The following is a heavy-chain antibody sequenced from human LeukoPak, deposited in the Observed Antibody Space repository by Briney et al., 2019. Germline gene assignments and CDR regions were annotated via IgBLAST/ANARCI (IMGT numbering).Heavy chain of an antibody. CDR1: GFTFGDYA. V-gene: IGHV3-49*04. CDR3: ISTYDFWSGYSRGDV. CDR2: IRSKAYGGTT. Sequence: HAGASPRLSCTASGFTFGDYAMSWVRQAPGKGLEWVGFIRSKAYGGTTEYAASVKDRFTISRDDSKSIAYLQMNSLKTEDTAAYYCISTYDFWSGYSRGDVWGQGTTVTVSS. D-gene: IGHD3-3*01. J-gene: IGHJ6*02.